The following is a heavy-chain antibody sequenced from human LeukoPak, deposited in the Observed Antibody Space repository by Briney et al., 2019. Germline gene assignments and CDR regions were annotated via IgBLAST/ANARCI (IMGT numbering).Heavy chain of an antibody. CDR1: GYTFTGYY. V-gene: IGHV1-2*04. CDR3: ARDRGEGGTLDY. CDR2: ISPNSGGT. Sequence: GASVKVSCKASGYTFTGYYMHWVRQAPGQGLEWMGWISPNSGGTNYAQKFRGWVTMSRDTSISTAYMELSRLRSDDTAVYYCARDRGEGGTLDYWGQGTLVTVSS. J-gene: IGHJ4*02. D-gene: IGHD1-26*01.